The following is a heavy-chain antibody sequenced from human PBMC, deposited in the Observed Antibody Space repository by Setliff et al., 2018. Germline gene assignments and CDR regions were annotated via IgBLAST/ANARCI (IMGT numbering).Heavy chain of an antibody. CDR2: IYYSGTT. CDR1: GGSISRSSYH. V-gene: IGHV4-39*07. Sequence: SETLSLTCSVSGGSISRSSYHYVWIRQPPGKGLEWIGSIYYSGTTHYNPSLKSRVTISVDTSKNQFSLKLSSVTAADTAVYYCARVRVVYYYYGMDVWPRDTVTVSS. D-gene: IGHD3-3*01. J-gene: IGHJ6*02. CDR3: ARVRVVYYYYGMDV.